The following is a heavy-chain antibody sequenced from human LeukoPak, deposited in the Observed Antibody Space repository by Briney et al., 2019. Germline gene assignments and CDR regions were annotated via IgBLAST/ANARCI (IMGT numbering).Heavy chain of an antibody. D-gene: IGHD2-15*01. CDR1: GFTFSSYS. CDR3: ASNLLPDDY. CDR2: ISSSSSTI. J-gene: IGHJ4*02. Sequence: PGGSLRLSCAASGFTFSSYSMNWVRQAPGEGLEWVSYISSSSSTIYYADSVKGRFTISRDNAKNSLYLQMNSLRAEDTAVYYCASNLLPDDYWGQGTLVTVSS. V-gene: IGHV3-48*01.